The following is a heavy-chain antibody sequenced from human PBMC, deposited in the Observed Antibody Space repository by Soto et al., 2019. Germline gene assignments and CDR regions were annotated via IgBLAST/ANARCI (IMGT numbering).Heavy chain of an antibody. D-gene: IGHD2-2*01. V-gene: IGHV3-74*01. CDR3: AREVDCSSTSCYPPYSGMDV. Sequence: EVQLVESGGGLVQPGGSLRLSCAASGFTFSSYWMHWVRQAPGKGLVWVSRINSDGSSTSYADSVKGRFTISRDNAKNTLYLQMNSRRAEDTAVYYCAREVDCSSTSCYPPYSGMDVWGQGTTVTVSS. CDR1: GFTFSSYW. CDR2: INSDGSST. J-gene: IGHJ6*02.